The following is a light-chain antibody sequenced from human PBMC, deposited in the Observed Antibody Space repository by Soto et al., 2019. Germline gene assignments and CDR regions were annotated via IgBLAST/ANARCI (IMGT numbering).Light chain of an antibody. V-gene: IGKV3-20*01. CDR1: QSVSSSY. CDR2: GAS. CDR3: QQYGNSPPYT. J-gene: IGKJ2*01. Sequence: EIVLTQSPGTLSLSPGERATLSCRASQSVSSSYLAWYQQKPGQAPRLLIYGASSRATGIPDRFSGRGSGTDFTLTISRLEPEDFAVYYCQQYGNSPPYTFGQGTKLEI.